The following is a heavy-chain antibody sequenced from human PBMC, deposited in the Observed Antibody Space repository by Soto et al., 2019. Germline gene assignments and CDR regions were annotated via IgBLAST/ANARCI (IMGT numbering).Heavy chain of an antibody. CDR1: GFIFSNYA. Sequence: EVQLLESGGGLVQPGGSLRLSCEASGFIFSNYAMTWVRQAAGKGLEWVSGISGPGGSTYYADSVQGRFTISRDNSKNTLFLQMHSLRADETALYFCARDERIAVAGTDTWGQGKLVTVT. J-gene: IGHJ4*02. CDR2: ISGPGGST. V-gene: IGHV3-23*01. CDR3: ARDERIAVAGTDT. D-gene: IGHD6-19*01.